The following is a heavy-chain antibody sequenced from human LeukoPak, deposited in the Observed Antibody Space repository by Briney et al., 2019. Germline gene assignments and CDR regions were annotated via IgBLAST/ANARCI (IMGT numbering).Heavy chain of an antibody. V-gene: IGHV3-30*02. J-gene: IGHJ4*02. CDR2: IRYDGSIK. CDR3: ARGSGYYLGNY. Sequence: GGSLRLSCAASGFTFSNCAMHWVRQAPGKGLEWVAFIRYDGSIKYYVDSVKGRFTISRDNSKNTLYLQMNSLRAEDTAVYYCARGSGYYLGNYWGQGTLVTVSS. D-gene: IGHD3-22*01. CDR1: GFTFSNCA.